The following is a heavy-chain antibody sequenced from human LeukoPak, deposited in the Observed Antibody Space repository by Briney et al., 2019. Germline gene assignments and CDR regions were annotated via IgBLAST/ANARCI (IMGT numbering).Heavy chain of an antibody. CDR1: GGSFSGYY. Sequence: PSETLSLTCAVYGGSFSGYYWSWIRQPPGKGLEWIGEINHSGSTSYNPSLKSRVTISVDTSKNQFSLKLSSVTAADTAVYYCARNQRAMVRGALDYWGQGTLVTVSS. V-gene: IGHV4-34*01. D-gene: IGHD3-10*01. CDR3: ARNQRAMVRGALDY. CDR2: INHSGST. J-gene: IGHJ4*02.